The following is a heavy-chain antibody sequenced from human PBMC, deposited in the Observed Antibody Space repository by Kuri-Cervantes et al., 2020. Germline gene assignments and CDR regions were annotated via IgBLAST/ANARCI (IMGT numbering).Heavy chain of an antibody. CDR3: ARDNGPMVQGVIY. Sequence: SVKVSCKASGGTFSSYAISWVRQAPGQGLEWMGGIIPIFGTANYAQKFQGRVMITADESTSTAYMELSSLRSDDTAVYYCARDNGPMVQGVIYWGQGTLVTVSS. J-gene: IGHJ4*02. V-gene: IGHV1-69*13. D-gene: IGHD3-10*01. CDR2: IIPIFGTA. CDR1: GGTFSSYA.